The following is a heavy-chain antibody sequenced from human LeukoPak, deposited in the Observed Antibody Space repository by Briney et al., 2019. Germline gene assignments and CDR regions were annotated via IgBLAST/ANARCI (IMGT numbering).Heavy chain of an antibody. J-gene: IGHJ5*01. Sequence: GGSLRLSCAASGFTFSSYSMNWVRQAPGKGLEWVSSISSSSSYIYYADSVKGRFTISRDNAKNSLYLQMNSLKVEDTAIYYCGRDNWVDCWGQGTLVTFSS. CDR3: GRDNWVDC. V-gene: IGHV3-21*04. CDR1: GFTFSSYS. CDR2: ISSSSSYI.